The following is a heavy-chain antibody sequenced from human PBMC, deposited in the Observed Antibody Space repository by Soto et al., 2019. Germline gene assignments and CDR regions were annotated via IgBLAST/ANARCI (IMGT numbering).Heavy chain of an antibody. V-gene: IGHV3-53*01. CDR3: ARDFPLSEYRFSGSYYYNY. D-gene: IGHD1-26*01. CDR1: VFTVISNY. J-gene: IGHJ4*02. CDR2: IYSNGNT. Sequence: GRSLRLSFAASVFTVISNYMSWVRQAPGKGLEWVSTIYSNGNTYYADSVKGRFTISRDKSKNTLYLQMNSLRAEDTAVYYCARDFPLSEYRFSGSYYYNYWGQGTLVTVS.